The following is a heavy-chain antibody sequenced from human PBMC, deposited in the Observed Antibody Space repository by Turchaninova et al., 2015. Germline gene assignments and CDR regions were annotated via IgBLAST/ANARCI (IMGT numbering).Heavy chain of an antibody. D-gene: IGHD6-19*01. V-gene: IGHV4-39*07. Sequence: QLQLQESGPGLVKPSETLSLTCTVPGGSLSSSSYYCCWIRQAPGKGLEWIGSIYYRGTTYYNPSLKSRVSISVDTSKTHFSLKLSSVAAADTAVYYCARGIGSGWSWFDPWGHGTLVTVSS. J-gene: IGHJ5*02. CDR2: IYYRGTT. CDR3: ARGIGSGWSWFDP. CDR1: GGSLSSSSYY.